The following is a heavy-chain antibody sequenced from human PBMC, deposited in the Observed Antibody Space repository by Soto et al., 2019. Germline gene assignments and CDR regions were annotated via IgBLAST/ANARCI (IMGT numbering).Heavy chain of an antibody. D-gene: IGHD4-17*01. CDR1: GGSISSGGYY. CDR3: ARAPLDYGGNHEYFQH. Sequence: PSETLSLTCTVSGGSISSGGYYWSWIRQHPGKGLEWIGYIYYSGSTYYNPSLKSRVTISVDTSKNQFSLKLSSVTAADTAVYYCARAPLDYGGNHEYFQHWGQGTLVTVSS. CDR2: IYYSGST. V-gene: IGHV4-31*03. J-gene: IGHJ1*01.